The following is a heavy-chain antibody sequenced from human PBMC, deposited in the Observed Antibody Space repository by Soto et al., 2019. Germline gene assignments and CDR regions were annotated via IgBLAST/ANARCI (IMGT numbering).Heavy chain of an antibody. D-gene: IGHD1-1*01. Sequence: QVQLVESGGGVVQPGRSLRLSCAASGFNFNNHAMHWVRQAPGQGLEGVAVTSYDGSIKFYPDSVEGRFTNSGENSKNTVYLQINRLSPEDTAGYSFARGVERTFDCWGQGTLVTVSS. V-gene: IGHV3-30-3*01. J-gene: IGHJ4*02. CDR2: TSYDGSIK. CDR3: ARGVERTFDC. CDR1: GFNFNNHA.